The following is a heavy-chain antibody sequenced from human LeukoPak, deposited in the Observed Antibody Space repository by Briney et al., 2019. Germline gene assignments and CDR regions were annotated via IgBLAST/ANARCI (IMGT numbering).Heavy chain of an antibody. V-gene: IGHV4-34*01. CDR2: INHSGST. Sequence: SETLSLTCAVYGGSFSGYYWNWIRQPPGKGLEWIGEINHSGSTNYNPSLKSRVTISVDTSKNQFSLKLSSVTAADTAVYYCAMIAAGGYWGQGTLVTVSS. J-gene: IGHJ4*02. D-gene: IGHD6-13*01. CDR1: GGSFSGYY. CDR3: AMIAAGGY.